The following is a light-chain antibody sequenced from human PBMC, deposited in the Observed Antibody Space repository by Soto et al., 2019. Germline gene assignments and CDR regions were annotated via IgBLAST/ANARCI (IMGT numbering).Light chain of an antibody. CDR2: AAS. CDR1: QSVLYSSNNKNY. Sequence: DIVMTQSPDSLAVSLGERATINCKSSQSVLYSSNNKNYLAWYQQKPGKAPKLLIYAASTLQSGVPSRFSGSGSGTDFTLTISCLQSEDFATYYCQQYYSYPRTFGQGTKVEIK. V-gene: IGKV4-1*01. CDR3: QQYYSYPRT. J-gene: IGKJ1*01.